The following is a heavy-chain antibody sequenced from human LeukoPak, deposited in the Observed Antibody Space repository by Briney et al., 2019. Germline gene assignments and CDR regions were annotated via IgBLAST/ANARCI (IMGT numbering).Heavy chain of an antibody. CDR2: IYYSGST. J-gene: IGHJ5*02. D-gene: IGHD3-3*01. V-gene: IGHV4-39*07. CDR1: GGSISSSSYY. CDR3: ARDGYDFTALNWSDP. Sequence: SETLSLTCTVSGGSISSSSYYWGWIRQPPGKGLEWIGSIYYSGSTYYNPSLKSRVTISVDTSKNQFSLKLSSVTAADTAVYYCARDGYDFTALNWSDPWGQGTLATVSS.